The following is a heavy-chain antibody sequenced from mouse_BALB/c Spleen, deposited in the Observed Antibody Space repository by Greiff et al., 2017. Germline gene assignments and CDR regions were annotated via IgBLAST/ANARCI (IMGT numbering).Heavy chain of an antibody. CDR1: GYTFTSYW. Sequence: VQLQQSGAELVKPGASVKMSCKASGYTFTSYWMHWVNQRPGQGLEWIGYINPSTGYTEYNQKFKDKATLTADKSSSTAYMQLSSLTSEDSAVYYCAGDRSGFAYWGQGTLVTVS. CDR3: AGDRSGFAY. V-gene: IGHV1-7*01. D-gene: IGHD2-14*01. J-gene: IGHJ3*01. CDR2: INPSTGYT.